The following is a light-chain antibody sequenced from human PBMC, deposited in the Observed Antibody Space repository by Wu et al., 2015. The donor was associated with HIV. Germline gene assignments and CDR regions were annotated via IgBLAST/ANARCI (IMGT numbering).Light chain of an antibody. V-gene: IGKV1-39*01. CDR2: AAS. J-gene: IGKJ1*01. Sequence: DIQMTQSPSSLSASVGDRVTISCRASQSISSYLNWYQQKPGKAPKLLIYAASSLQSGVPSRFSGSGSGTDFTLTISSLQPEDFATYYCLQHNIYPWTFGQGTKVEIK. CDR1: QSISSY. CDR3: LQHNIYPWT.